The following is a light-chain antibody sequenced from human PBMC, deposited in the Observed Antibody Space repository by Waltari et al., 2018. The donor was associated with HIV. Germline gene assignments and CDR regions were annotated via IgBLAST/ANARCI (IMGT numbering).Light chain of an antibody. J-gene: IGKJ2*01. CDR2: DAS. V-gene: IGKV3-20*01. Sequence: EIVLTQSPGTLSLSPGERATLSCRASQSVSSTYLAWYQQKPGQAPRLLIYDASSRATGIPDRFSGSGSGTDFTLTISRLEPEDFAVYYCQQYGMSPRTFGRGTKLEIK. CDR3: QQYGMSPRT. CDR1: QSVSSTY.